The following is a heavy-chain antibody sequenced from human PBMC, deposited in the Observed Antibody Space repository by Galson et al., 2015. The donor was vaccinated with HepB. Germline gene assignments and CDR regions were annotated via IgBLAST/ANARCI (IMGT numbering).Heavy chain of an antibody. CDR2: IDPHDSYT. J-gene: IGHJ4*02. Sequence: QSGAEVKKPGESLRFSCKGSGYSFTNYWIDWVRQMPGKGLEWMGRIDPHDSYTNYSPSFQGHVTISVDKSISTAYLQWSSLKASDTAIYYCAGHPSFSSGDDYWGQGTLVTVSS. V-gene: IGHV5-10-1*01. D-gene: IGHD6-19*01. CDR3: AGHPSFSSGDDY. CDR1: GYSFTNYW.